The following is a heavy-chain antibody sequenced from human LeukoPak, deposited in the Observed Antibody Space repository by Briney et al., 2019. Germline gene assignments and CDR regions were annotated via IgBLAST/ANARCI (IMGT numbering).Heavy chain of an antibody. V-gene: IGHV3-30*18. J-gene: IGHJ6*02. CDR2: TTYDGSKK. CDR3: AKGGAGEVGYYYYGLDV. CDR1: GFTFSNHG. D-gene: IGHD7-27*01. Sequence: GGSLRLSCAASGFTFSNHGMHWVRQAPGKRLEWVAVTTYDGSKKYYADSARGRFTISRDNSKNTVYLQMNSLRPEDTAVYYCAKGGAGEVGYYYYGLDVWGQGTTVTVSS.